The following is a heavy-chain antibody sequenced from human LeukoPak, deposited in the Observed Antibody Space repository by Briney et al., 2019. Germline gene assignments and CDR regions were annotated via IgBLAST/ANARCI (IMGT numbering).Heavy chain of an antibody. CDR3: ARDGYYYGSGSYSNSIDY. V-gene: IGHV4-4*02. J-gene: IGHJ4*02. Sequence: SETLSLTCAVSGGSISSSNWWSWVRQPPGKGLEWLGEIYHSGSTNYSPSLKSRVTISVDKSKNQFSLKLSSVTAADTAVYYCARDGYYYGSGSYSNSIDYWGQGTLVTVSS. CDR2: IYHSGST. D-gene: IGHD3-10*01. CDR1: GGSISSSNW.